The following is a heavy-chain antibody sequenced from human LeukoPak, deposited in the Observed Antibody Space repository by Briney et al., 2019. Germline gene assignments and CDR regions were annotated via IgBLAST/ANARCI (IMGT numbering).Heavy chain of an antibody. D-gene: IGHD3-10*01. V-gene: IGHV3-21*01. CDR3: ARDGRGWFGEFQYYYYYMDV. CDR1: GFTFSSYS. J-gene: IGHJ6*03. CDR2: ISSSSSYI. Sequence: GGSLRLSCAASGFTFSSYSMNWVRQAPGKGLEWVSSISSSSSYIYYADSVKGRFTISRDNAKNSLYLQMNSLRAEDTAVCYCARDGRGWFGEFQYYYYYMDVWGKGTTVTVSS.